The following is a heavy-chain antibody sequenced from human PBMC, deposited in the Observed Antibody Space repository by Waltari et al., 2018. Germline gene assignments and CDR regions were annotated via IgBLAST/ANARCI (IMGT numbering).Heavy chain of an antibody. CDR1: GFTFGSYS. V-gene: IGHV3-21*02. J-gene: IGHJ2*01. CDR2: LRSNGLQT. Sequence: EVQLVESGGGLVKPGGFLRLSCAASGFTFGSYSLIWVRQAPGKGLEWVSFLRSNGLQTHYADSVKCRCTISRDNAKNSLSLQMNSLTADDTAVYYCARGGDSSGSYFGPNWYFDLWGRGTLITVSS. CDR3: ARGGDSSGSYFGPNWYFDL. D-gene: IGHD3-22*01.